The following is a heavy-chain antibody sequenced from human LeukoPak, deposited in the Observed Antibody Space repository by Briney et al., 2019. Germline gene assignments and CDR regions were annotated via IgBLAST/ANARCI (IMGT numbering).Heavy chain of an antibody. CDR1: GGSISSGGYY. V-gene: IGHV4-31*03. CDR3: ARDLGYYYDSXXNXAGGRWFDP. D-gene: IGHD3-22*01. J-gene: IGHJ5*02. CDR2: IYYSGST. Sequence: SETLSLTCTVSGGSISSGGYYWSWIRQHPGKGLEWIGYIYYSGSTYYNPSLKSRVTISVDTSKNQFSLKLSSVTAADTAVYYCARDLGYYYDSXXNXAGGRWFDPWGQGTLV.